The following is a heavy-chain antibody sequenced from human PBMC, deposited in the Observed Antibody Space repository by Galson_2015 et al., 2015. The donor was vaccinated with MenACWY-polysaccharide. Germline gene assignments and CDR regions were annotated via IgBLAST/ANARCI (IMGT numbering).Heavy chain of an antibody. V-gene: IGHV3-23*01. J-gene: IGHJ4*02. D-gene: IGHD4-23*01. CDR1: GFTFSMYG. Sequence: LRLSCAGSGFTFSMYGMSWVRQAPGKGLEWVSSISGSGSTKYYAESVKGRFTISRDNSENTIYLQMNSLSAEDTAVHYCATDVKTTVLRGVEFWGQGTLVTVSS. CDR3: ATDVKTTVLRGVEF. CDR2: ISGSGSTK.